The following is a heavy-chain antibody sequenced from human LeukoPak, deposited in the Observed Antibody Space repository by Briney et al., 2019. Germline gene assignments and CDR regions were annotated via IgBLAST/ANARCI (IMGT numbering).Heavy chain of an antibody. D-gene: IGHD3-16*01. V-gene: IGHV3-9*01. CDR3: ARPPGWGNPLSHDY. Sequence: SGGSLRLSCAASGFTFDDYAMHWVRQAPGKGLEWVSGISWNSGSIGYADSVKGRFTISRDNSKNTLYLQMNSLRAEDTAVYYCARPPGWGNPLSHDYWGQGTLVTVSS. CDR2: ISWNSGSI. J-gene: IGHJ4*02. CDR1: GFTFDDYA.